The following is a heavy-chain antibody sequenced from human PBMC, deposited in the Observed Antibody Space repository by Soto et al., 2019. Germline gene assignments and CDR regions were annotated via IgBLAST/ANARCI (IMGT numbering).Heavy chain of an antibody. D-gene: IGHD1-26*01. CDR3: ARADSGSYYDAFDI. Sequence: PGGSLRLSCAASGFTVISNYIIFFRHSPFKWLEWVSVIYSGGSTYYADSVKGRFTISRDNSKNTLYLQMNSLRAEDTAVYYCARADSGSYYDAFDIWGQGTMVTVSS. CDR2: IYSGGST. V-gene: IGHV3-53*01. J-gene: IGHJ3*02. CDR1: GFTVISNY.